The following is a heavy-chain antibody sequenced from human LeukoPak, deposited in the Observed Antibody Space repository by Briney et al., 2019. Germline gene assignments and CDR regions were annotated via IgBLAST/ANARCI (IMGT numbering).Heavy chain of an antibody. Sequence: PGGSLRLSCAASGFTVSSNYMSWVRQAPGKGLEWVSVIYSGGSTYYADSVKGRFTISRDNSKNTLYLQMNSLRAEDTAVYYCAKVSGPRPNWFDPWGQGTLVTVSS. CDR3: AKVSGPRPNWFDP. V-gene: IGHV3-66*01. CDR1: GFTVSSNY. J-gene: IGHJ5*02. CDR2: IYSGGST.